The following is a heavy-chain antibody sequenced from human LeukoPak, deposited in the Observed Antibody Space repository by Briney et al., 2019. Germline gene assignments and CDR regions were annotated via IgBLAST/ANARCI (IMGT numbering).Heavy chain of an antibody. V-gene: IGHV4-59*08. CDR1: GGSISSYY. D-gene: IGHD3-10*01. J-gene: IGHJ3*02. CDR3: ARLPPYYYAFDI. CDR2: IYYRGST. Sequence: PSETLSLTCTVSGGSISSYYWSWIRQPPGKGLEWIGYIYYRGSTNYIPSLESRVTISAYTSKNQFSLKLSSVTAADTAVYYCARLPPYYYAFDIWGPGTMVTVSS.